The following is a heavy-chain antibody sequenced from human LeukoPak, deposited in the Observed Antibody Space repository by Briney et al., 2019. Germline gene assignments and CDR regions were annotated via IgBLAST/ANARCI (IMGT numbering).Heavy chain of an antibody. CDR1: GGSFSGYY. J-gene: IGHJ4*02. CDR3: ARGHHFLPIVWGSYRPIGNFDY. D-gene: IGHD3-16*02. CDR2: INHSGST. V-gene: IGHV4-34*01. Sequence: PSETLSLTCAVYGGSFSGYYWSWIRQPPGKGLEWIGEINHSGSTNYNPSLKSRVTISVDTSKNQFSLKLSSVTAADTAVYYCARGHHFLPIVWGSYRPIGNFDYWGQGTLVTVSS.